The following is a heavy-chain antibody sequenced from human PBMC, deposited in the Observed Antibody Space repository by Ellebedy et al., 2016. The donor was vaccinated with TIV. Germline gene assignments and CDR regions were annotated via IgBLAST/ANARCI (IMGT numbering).Heavy chain of an antibody. V-gene: IGHV3-23*01. J-gene: IGHJ4*02. D-gene: IGHD3-22*01. Sequence: GGSLRLXCAASGSTFSNYDMTWVRQVPGKGLEWVSSISRSGDSTYYAGSVKGRFTISRDNSKNTLYLQMNSLRAEDTAVYYCANRPYYDSGGYPLDWGQGTLVTVSS. CDR1: GSTFSNYD. CDR3: ANRPYYDSGGYPLD. CDR2: ISRSGDST.